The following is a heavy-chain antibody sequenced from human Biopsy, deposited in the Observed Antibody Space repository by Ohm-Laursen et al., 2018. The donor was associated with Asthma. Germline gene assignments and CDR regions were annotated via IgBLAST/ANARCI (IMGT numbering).Heavy chain of an antibody. V-gene: IGHV3-15*01. CDR1: GFTFSNAW. CDR3: ARESSVAGSSDFDY. Sequence: SLRLSCAASGFTFSNAWMSWVRQAPGKGLEWVGRIKSKTDGGTTDYAAPVKGRFTISKDDSKNTLYLQMNSLRAEDTAVYYCARESSVAGSSDFDYWDQGTLVTVPS. J-gene: IGHJ4*02. CDR2: IKSKTDGGTT. D-gene: IGHD6-19*01.